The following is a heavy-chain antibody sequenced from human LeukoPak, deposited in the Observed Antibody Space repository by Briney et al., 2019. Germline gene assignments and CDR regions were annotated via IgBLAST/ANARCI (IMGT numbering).Heavy chain of an antibody. Sequence: GGSLRLSCAASGFTFSSYAMSWVRQAPGKGLEWVSAISGSGGSTYYADSVKGRFTISRDNSKNTLYLQMTSLRAGDTGVYCCAKDLWSAVPSAWPNRFGPWSPGTLVTVSS. J-gene: IGHJ5*02. V-gene: IGHV3-23*01. CDR3: AKDLWSAVPSAWPNRFGP. CDR2: ISGSGGST. D-gene: IGHD2-2*01. CDR1: GFTFSSYA.